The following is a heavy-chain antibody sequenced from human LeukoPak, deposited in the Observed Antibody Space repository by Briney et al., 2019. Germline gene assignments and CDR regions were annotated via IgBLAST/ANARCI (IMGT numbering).Heavy chain of an antibody. Sequence: SETLSLTCAVYGGSFSGYFWSWIRQPPGKGLEWIGELTESGRTSYNPSLKSRVTIAEDTSKNQFSLKLSSVTAADTAVYYCARWSLRGCSGSPCFDYWGHGTLVTGSS. CDR1: GGSFSGYF. J-gene: IGHJ4*01. CDR2: LTESGRT. CDR3: ARWSLRGCSGSPCFDY. V-gene: IGHV4-34*01. D-gene: IGHD2-15*01.